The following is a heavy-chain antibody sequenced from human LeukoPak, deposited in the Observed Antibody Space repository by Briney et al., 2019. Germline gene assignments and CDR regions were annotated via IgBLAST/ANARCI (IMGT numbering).Heavy chain of an antibody. CDR2: TYYRSKWDN. V-gene: IGHV6-1*01. J-gene: IGHJ4*02. CDR1: GDSVSRNSAS. Sequence: SQTLSLTCAISGDSVSRNSASWNWMRQSPSRGLEWLGRTYYRSKWDNDYAVSVKSRITIKPDTSKNKFSLQLNSLTPEDTAVYYCARGGSGVVVSLFGYWGQGTLVTVSS. CDR3: ARGGSGVVVSLFGY. D-gene: IGHD2-2*01.